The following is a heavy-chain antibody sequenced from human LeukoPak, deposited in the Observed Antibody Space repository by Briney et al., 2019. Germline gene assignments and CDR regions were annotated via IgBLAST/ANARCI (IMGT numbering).Heavy chain of an antibody. CDR1: RYTFTTYD. CDR3: ARVWCSSTNCLNGWFDP. D-gene: IGHD2-2*01. J-gene: IGHJ5*02. V-gene: IGHV1-8*02. Sequence: ASVKVSCKASRYTFTTYDINWVRQAAGQGLEWMGWMNPNGGNTGYAQKFQGRVTMTRNTSISTAYMELSSLRSDDTAVYYCARVWCSSTNCLNGWFDPWGQGTLVTVSS. CDR2: MNPNGGNT.